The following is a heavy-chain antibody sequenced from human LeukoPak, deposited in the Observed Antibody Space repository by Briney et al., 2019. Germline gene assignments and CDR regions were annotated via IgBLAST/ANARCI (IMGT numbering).Heavy chain of an antibody. CDR2: ISYDGSNK. V-gene: IGHV3-30*18. Sequence: PWRSLSCSCAASGFTFSSYGLHWVGQAPGKGLEWVAVISYDGSNKYYADSVKGRFTISRDNSKKTLYLQMNSLRAEDTAVYYCAKDLLTGYSSSWSSAYWYYGMDVWGQGTTVTVSS. D-gene: IGHD6-13*01. CDR1: GFTFSSYG. CDR3: AKDLLTGYSSSWSSAYWYYGMDV. J-gene: IGHJ6*02.